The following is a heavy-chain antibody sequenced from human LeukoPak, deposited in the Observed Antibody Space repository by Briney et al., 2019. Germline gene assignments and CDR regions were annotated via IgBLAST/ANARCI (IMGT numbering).Heavy chain of an antibody. J-gene: IGHJ4*02. CDR1: GFTFSSYW. CDR2: INSDGSST. D-gene: IGHD3-22*01. Sequence: GSLRLSCAASGFTFSSYWMHWVRQAPGKGLVWVSRINSDGSSTSYADSVKGRFTISRDNAKNTLYLQMNSLRAEDTAVYYCARDQYYYDSSGYYSSYYFDYWSQGTLVTVSS. CDR3: ARDQYYYDSSGYYSSYYFDY. V-gene: IGHV3-74*01.